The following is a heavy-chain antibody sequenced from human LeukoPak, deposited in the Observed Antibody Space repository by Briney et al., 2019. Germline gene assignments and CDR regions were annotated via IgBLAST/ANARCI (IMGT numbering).Heavy chain of an antibody. Sequence: HPAESLRLSCAAYAFSFSSYGMHWDRQAPGKGLEWVAVISYDGSNTYYADSVKGRFTISRDNSKNTLYLQMNSLRAEDTAVYYCAKDVGGSGSIDYWGQGTLVTVSS. CDR2: ISYDGSNT. V-gene: IGHV3-30*18. D-gene: IGHD3-10*01. CDR3: AKDVGGSGSIDY. CDR1: AFSFSSYG. J-gene: IGHJ4*02.